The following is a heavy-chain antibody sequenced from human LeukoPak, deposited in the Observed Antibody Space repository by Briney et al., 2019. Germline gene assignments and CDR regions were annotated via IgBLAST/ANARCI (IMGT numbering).Heavy chain of an antibody. Sequence: PSQTLFLTCAVSGGSISSGGYSWSWIRQPPGKGLEWIGYIYHSGSTYYNPSLKSRVTISVDRSKNQFSLKLSSVTAADTAVYYCARAVREYSSSWYRSWFDPWGQGTLVTVSS. CDR3: ARAVREYSSSWYRSWFDP. V-gene: IGHV4-30-2*01. CDR1: GGSISSGGYS. J-gene: IGHJ5*02. CDR2: IYHSGST. D-gene: IGHD6-13*01.